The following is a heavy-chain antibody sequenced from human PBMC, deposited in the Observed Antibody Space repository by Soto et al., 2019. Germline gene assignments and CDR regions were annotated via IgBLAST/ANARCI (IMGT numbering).Heavy chain of an antibody. CDR1: GFTFSSYA. CDR3: AVAPDGYYYDSSGYSLDY. V-gene: IGHV3-30-3*01. Sequence: GGSLRLSCAASGFTFSSYAMHWVRQAPGKGLEWVAVISYDGSNKYYADSVKGRFTISRDNSKNTLYLQMNSLRAEDTAVYYCAVAPDGYYYDSSGYSLDYWGQGTLVTVSS. D-gene: IGHD3-22*01. CDR2: ISYDGSNK. J-gene: IGHJ4*02.